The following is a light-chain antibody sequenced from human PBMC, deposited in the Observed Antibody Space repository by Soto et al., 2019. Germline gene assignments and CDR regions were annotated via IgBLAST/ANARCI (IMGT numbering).Light chain of an antibody. CDR2: DVT. CDR1: QSISYW. Sequence: DIQMTQSPSTLSASVGDRVTITCRASQSISYWLAWYQQKPGKDPKLLIYDVTSLESGVPSRFSGSGSGTDFTLTISSLQPDDFATYYCHQYNSYPQTFGQGTKVEIK. V-gene: IGKV1-5*01. J-gene: IGKJ1*01. CDR3: HQYNSYPQT.